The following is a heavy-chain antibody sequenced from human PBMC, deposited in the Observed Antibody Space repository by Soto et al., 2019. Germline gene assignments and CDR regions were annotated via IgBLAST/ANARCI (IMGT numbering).Heavy chain of an antibody. CDR2: IYYSGNT. V-gene: IGHV4-30-4*01. J-gene: IGHJ5*02. D-gene: IGHD5-12*01. CDR1: GGSTSSDNY. Sequence: SETLSLTCSVSGGSTSSDNYWSWIRQPPGKGLEWIGHIYYSGNTDYNPSLKSRLAISIDTSKNQFSLKLSSVTAADTAVYYCVRDQYSGYDFAPWVQGNLVTVS. CDR3: VRDQYSGYDFAP.